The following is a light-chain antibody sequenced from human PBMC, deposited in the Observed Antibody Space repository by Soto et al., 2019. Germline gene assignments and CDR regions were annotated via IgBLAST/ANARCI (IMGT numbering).Light chain of an antibody. CDR3: SSYTSSSPYVV. CDR1: SSDVGGYNY. J-gene: IGLJ2*01. V-gene: IGLV2-14*01. Sequence: QSVLTQPASVSGSPGQSITISCTGTSSDVGGYNYVSWYQQHPGKAPKLMIYDVSNRPSGVSNRFSGSKSGNTASLTISGLQAEDEADYYCSSYTSSSPYVVFDGGTKVTVL. CDR2: DVS.